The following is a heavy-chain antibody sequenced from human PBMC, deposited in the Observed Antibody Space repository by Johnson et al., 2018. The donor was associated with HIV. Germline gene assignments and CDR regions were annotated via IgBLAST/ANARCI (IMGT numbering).Heavy chain of an antibody. V-gene: IGHV3-30*03. Sequence: QVQLVESGGGVVRPGGSLRLSCAASGFTFSSYGMHWVRQAPGQGLAWVAVISYGGNKQFYVDSVEGRFTISRYNSKNTLYLQMNSLRAEDTAVYYCAGRGHDLRNFLAFDLWGQGTMVTVSS. J-gene: IGHJ3*01. CDR2: ISYGGNKQ. CDR1: GFTFSSYG. D-gene: IGHD3-3*01. CDR3: AGRGHDLRNFLAFDL.